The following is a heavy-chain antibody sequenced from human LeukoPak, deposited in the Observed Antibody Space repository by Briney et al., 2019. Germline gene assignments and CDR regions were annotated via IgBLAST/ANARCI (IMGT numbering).Heavy chain of an antibody. CDR1: GYTFTNYG. CDR2: ISVYNGKT. V-gene: IGHV1-18*01. Sequence: ASGNVSCKASGYTFTNYGITWVRQAPGQGLEWMGWISVYNGKTNYAQKLQDRVTMTTDTSTSTAYMELRSLRSDDTAVYYCAREWKSSFDPWGQGTMVTVSS. CDR3: AREWKSSFDP. J-gene: IGHJ5*02. D-gene: IGHD1-1*01.